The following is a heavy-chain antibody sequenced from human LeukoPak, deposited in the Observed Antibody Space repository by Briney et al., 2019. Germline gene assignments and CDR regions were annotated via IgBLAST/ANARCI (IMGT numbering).Heavy chain of an antibody. CDR2: INRKVDGGAT. J-gene: IGHJ4*02. V-gene: IGHV3-15*01. Sequence: GGSLRLSCSASGVAARISDVWMSWVRQAPGKGLEWVGRINRKVDGGATDYAAPVKGRFIISRDDAKKTLYLEMNSLKTEDTAVYYCSRYGGGWSFDYWGQGALVTVSS. D-gene: IGHD6-19*01. CDR1: GVAARISDVW. CDR3: SRYGGGWSFDY.